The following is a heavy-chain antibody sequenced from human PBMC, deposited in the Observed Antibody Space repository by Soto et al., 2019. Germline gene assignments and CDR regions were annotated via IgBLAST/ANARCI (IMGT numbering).Heavy chain of an antibody. CDR2: ISGSGDGDGT. V-gene: IGHV3-23*01. CDR1: GFIFSSYA. J-gene: IGHJ4*02. Sequence: PGGSLRLSCAASGFIFSSYAMTWVRQAPGRGLEWVSAISGSGDGDGTYYADSVKGWFTISRDNSKNTLYLQMSSLRAEDTALYFCAKGYGSSGYYPYCWGQGTLVTVSS. CDR3: AKGYGSSGYYPYC. D-gene: IGHD3-22*01.